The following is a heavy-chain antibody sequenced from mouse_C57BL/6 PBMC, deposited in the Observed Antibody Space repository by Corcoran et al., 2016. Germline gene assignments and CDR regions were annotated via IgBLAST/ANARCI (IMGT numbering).Heavy chain of an antibody. J-gene: IGHJ3*01. CDR1: GFSLSTSGMG. CDR2: IYWDDDK. V-gene: IGHV8-12*01. Sequence: QVTLNESGPGILQSSQTLSLTCSFSGFSLSTSGMGVSWIRQPSGKGLEWLAHIYWDDDKRYNPSLKSRLTISKDTSRNQVFLKITSVDTADTATYYCARREGGNWFAYWGQGTLVTVSA. CDR3: ARREGGNWFAY. D-gene: IGHD2-1*01.